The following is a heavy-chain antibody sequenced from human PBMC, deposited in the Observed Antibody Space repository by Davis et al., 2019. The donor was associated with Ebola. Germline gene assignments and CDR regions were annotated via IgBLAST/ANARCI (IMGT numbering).Heavy chain of an antibody. CDR2: IYSGGST. J-gene: IGHJ6*02. Sequence: GESLKISCAASGFTFSSNYMSWVRQAPGKGLEWVSVIYSGGSTYYADSVKGRFTISRHNSKNTLYLQMNSLRAEDTAVYYCARDYGDYYYGMDVWGQGTTVTVSS. CDR3: ARDYGDYYYGMDV. V-gene: IGHV3-53*04. D-gene: IGHD4/OR15-4a*01. CDR1: GFTFSSNY.